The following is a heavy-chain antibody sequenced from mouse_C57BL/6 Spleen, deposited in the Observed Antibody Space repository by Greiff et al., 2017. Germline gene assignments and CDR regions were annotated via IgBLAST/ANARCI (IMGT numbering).Heavy chain of an antibody. CDR1: GYSITSGYY. V-gene: IGHV3-6*01. CDR3: ASPYGSSSHWYFDV. J-gene: IGHJ1*03. D-gene: IGHD1-1*01. CDR2: ISYDGSN. Sequence: DVKLQESGPGLVKPSQSLSLTCSVTGYSITSGYYWNWIRQFPGNKLEWMGYISYDGSNNYNPSLKNRISITRDTSKNQFFLKLNSVTTEDTATYYCASPYGSSSHWYFDVWGTGTTVTVSS.